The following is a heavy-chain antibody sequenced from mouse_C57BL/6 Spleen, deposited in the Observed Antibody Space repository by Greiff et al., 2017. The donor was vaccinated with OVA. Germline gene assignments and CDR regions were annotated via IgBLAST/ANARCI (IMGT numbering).Heavy chain of an antibody. CDR2: IRNKANGYTT. CDR1: GFTFTDYY. CDR3: ARYMVTMDYYAMDY. Sequence: EVKLMESGGGLVQPGGSLSLSCAASGFTFTDYYMSWVRQPPGKALEWLGFIRNKANGYTTEYSASVKGRFTISRDNSQSILYLQMNALRAEDSATYYCARYMVTMDYYAMDYWGQGTSVTVSS. V-gene: IGHV7-3*01. J-gene: IGHJ4*01. D-gene: IGHD2-2*01.